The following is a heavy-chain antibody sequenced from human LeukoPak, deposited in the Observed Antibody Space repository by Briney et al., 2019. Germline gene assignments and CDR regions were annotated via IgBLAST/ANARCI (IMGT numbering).Heavy chain of an antibody. V-gene: IGHV5-51*01. CDR2: IYPGDSDT. CDR3: ARPTYYYDSSGYYDAFDI. J-gene: IGHJ3*02. Sequence: GESLKISCKDSGYSFTSYWIGWVRQMPGKGLEWMGIIYPGDSDTRYSPSFQGQVTISADKSISTAYLQWSSLKASDTAMYYCARPTYYYDSSGYYDAFDIWGQGTMVTVSP. CDR1: GYSFTSYW. D-gene: IGHD3-22*01.